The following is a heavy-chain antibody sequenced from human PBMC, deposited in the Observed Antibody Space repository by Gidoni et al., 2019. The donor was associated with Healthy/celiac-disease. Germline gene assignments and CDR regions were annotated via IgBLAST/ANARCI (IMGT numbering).Heavy chain of an antibody. CDR3: ASGVGATNPPFDY. Sequence: QVQLVQSGAEVKKPGSSVKVSCKASGGTFSSYAISWVRQSPGQGLEGRGGIIPIFGTANYAQKFQGRVTITADESTGTAYMELGSLRSEDTSVYYCASGVGATNPPFDYWGQGTLVTVSS. CDR1: GGTFSSYA. V-gene: IGHV1-69*12. D-gene: IGHD1-26*01. J-gene: IGHJ4*02. CDR2: IIPIFGTA.